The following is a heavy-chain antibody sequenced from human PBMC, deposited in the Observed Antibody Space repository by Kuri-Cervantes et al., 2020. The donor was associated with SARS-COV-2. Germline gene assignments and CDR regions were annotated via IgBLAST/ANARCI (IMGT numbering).Heavy chain of an antibody. Sequence: SETLSLTCTVSGGSISSHYWSWIRQPPGKGLEWIGYIYYSGSTNYNPSLKSRVTISVDTSKNQFSLKLSSVTAADTAVYYCAREEGGYSYGLDYWGQGTLVTVSS. CDR1: GGSISSHY. CDR3: AREEGGYSYGLDY. J-gene: IGHJ4*02. V-gene: IGHV4-59*11. CDR2: IYYSGST. D-gene: IGHD5-18*01.